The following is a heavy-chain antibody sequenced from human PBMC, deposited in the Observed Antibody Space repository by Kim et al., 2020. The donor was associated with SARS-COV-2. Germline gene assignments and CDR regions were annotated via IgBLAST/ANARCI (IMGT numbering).Heavy chain of an antibody. CDR3: ATELELYVFDM. J-gene: IGHJ3*02. V-gene: IGHV3-30*04. D-gene: IGHD1-7*01. CDR1: GFTFSSYA. CDR2: ISYEGSSD. Sequence: GGSLRLSCAASGFTFSSYAMHWVRQAPGKGLEWVAVISYEGSSDYYVHSVEGRFTISRDNSKNTVYLQMNSLRIEDTAIYYCATELELYVFDMWGQGTMVTVSS.